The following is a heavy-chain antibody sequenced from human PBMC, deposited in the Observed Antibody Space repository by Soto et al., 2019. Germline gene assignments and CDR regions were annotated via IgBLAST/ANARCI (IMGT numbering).Heavy chain of an antibody. Sequence: VQLVESGGGVVQPGRSLRLSCAASGFTFSDYAMHWVRQAPGKGLEWVAVVSHDGRNTHYADSVKGRFTISRDSSKNTGSLEMTSLRAEDTAVSYCEKGGRRWLVTSDFNYWGQGALVTVSS. J-gene: IGHJ4*02. CDR2: VSHDGRNT. CDR3: EKGGRRWLVTSDFNY. V-gene: IGHV3-30*18. CDR1: GFTFSDYA. D-gene: IGHD6-19*01.